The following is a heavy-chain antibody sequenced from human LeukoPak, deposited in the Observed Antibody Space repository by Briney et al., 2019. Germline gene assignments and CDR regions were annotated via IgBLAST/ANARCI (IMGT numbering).Heavy chain of an antibody. Sequence: GRSLRLSCAASGFTFNIGSMNWVRQASVKGLDWVSSISSTSDYIYYADSVKGRFTISRDNAKNSLYLQMSSLRAEDTPVYYCARDLYGDYSFDYWGQGTLVTVSS. CDR3: ARDLYGDYSFDY. D-gene: IGHD4-17*01. J-gene: IGHJ4*02. CDR2: ISSTSDYI. CDR1: GFTFNIGS. V-gene: IGHV3-21*01.